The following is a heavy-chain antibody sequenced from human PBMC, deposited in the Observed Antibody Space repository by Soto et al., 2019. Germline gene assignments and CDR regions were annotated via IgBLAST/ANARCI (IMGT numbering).Heavy chain of an antibody. J-gene: IGHJ4*02. CDR3: ARTHKGREWISQLY. CDR1: GFTFSNYG. CDR2: ISYDGNNK. D-gene: IGHD3-3*01. V-gene: IGHV3-30*01. Sequence: QVQLVESGGGVVQPGRSLRLSCAAAGFTFSNYGLHWVRQAPGKGLEWVAVISYDGNNKLYADSVKGRFTISRDNSNNMAYLQMDSLRAEDTAVYYCARTHKGREWISQLYWGQGALVTVFS.